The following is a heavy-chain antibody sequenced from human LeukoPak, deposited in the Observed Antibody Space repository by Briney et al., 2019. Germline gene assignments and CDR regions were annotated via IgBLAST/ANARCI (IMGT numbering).Heavy chain of an antibody. CDR3: AREESDPWQKY. D-gene: IGHD5-24*01. J-gene: IGHJ4*02. V-gene: IGHV3-66*01. CDR2: IYSGGST. CDR1: GFTVSSNY. Sequence: PGGSLRLSCAASGFTVSSNYMSWVRQAPGKGLERVSVIYSGGSTYYADSVKGRFTISRDNSKNTLYLQMNSLRAEDTAVYYCAREESDPWQKYWGQGTLVTVSS.